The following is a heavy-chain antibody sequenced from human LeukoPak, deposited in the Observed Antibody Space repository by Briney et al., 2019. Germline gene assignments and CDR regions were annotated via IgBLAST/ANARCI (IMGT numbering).Heavy chain of an antibody. Sequence: SETLSLTCTVSGGSISSGGYYWGWIRQPPGKGLEWIGSIYYSGSTYYNPSLKSRVTISVDTSKNQFSLKLSSVTATDTAVYYCARDASNQLLSSNWFDPWGQGTLVTVSS. J-gene: IGHJ5*02. V-gene: IGHV4-39*07. D-gene: IGHD2-2*01. CDR1: GGSISSGGYY. CDR2: IYYSGST. CDR3: ARDASNQLLSSNWFDP.